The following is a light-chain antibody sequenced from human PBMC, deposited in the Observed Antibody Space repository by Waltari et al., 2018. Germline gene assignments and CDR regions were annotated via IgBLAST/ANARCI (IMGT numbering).Light chain of an antibody. CDR2: RNN. CDR3: AACDDSLSAVV. V-gene: IGLV1-47*01. Sequence: QSLLTQSPSTSGTPGQRVTISCSGSSSNIGTNYVYWYQQLPGTAPKLLITRNNRRPAGVPDRCSGSKSGTSASLASSGLRSEDEAVYYCAACDDSLSAVVFGGGTRLTVL. J-gene: IGLJ2*01. CDR1: SSNIGTNY.